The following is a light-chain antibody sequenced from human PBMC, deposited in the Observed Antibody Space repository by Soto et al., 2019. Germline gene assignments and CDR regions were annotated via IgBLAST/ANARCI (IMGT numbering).Light chain of an antibody. CDR1: QSISTY. J-gene: IGKJ2*01. CDR2: AAS. Sequence: IQMTQSPSTLSASVGDTVTVTCRASQSISTYINWYQHKPGKAPKVLIYAASILPSGVPSRFSGGGSGTDFTLTINSLQPEDFATYYCQQSSNTPYTFGQGTKVDIK. CDR3: QQSSNTPYT. V-gene: IGKV1-39*01.